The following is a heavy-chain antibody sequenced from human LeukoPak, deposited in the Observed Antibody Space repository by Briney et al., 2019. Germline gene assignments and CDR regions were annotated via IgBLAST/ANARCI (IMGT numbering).Heavy chain of an antibody. CDR1: GFTFSNAW. D-gene: IGHD3-10*01. V-gene: IGHV3-15*01. J-gene: IGHJ4*02. CDR3: TTRATMVRGDVFDY. Sequence: GGSLRLSCAASGFTFSNAWMSWVRQAPGKGLEWVGRIKSKTDGGTTDYAAPVKGRFTISRDDSKNTLYLQMNSLKTEDTAVYYCTTRATMVRGDVFDYWGQGTLVTVSS. CDR2: IKSKTDGGTT.